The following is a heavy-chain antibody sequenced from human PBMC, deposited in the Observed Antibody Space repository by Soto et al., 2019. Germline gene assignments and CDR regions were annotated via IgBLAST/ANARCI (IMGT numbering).Heavy chain of an antibody. J-gene: IGHJ4*02. CDR2: IYYSGST. CDR1: GGSVSSGSYY. Sequence: QVQLQESGPGLVKPSETLSLTCTVSGGSVSSGSYYWSWIRQPPGKGLEWIGFIYYSGSTNYNPSLKSRVTISVDTSKNQFSLKLSSVTAADTAVYSCASLGYCSGGSCLDPPLDYWGQGTLVDVSS. D-gene: IGHD2-15*01. V-gene: IGHV4-61*01. CDR3: ASLGYCSGGSCLDPPLDY.